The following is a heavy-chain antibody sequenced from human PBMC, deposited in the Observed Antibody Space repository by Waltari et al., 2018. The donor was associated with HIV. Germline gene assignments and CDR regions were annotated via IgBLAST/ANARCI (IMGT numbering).Heavy chain of an antibody. J-gene: IGHJ4*02. V-gene: IGHV3-30*03. CDR3: ARGASGWSPGY. CDR2: ISYYGDNK. Sequence: RSLRLSCAASGFTFSSYGMHWVRQAPGKGLEWVTVISYYGDNKYYADSVKGRFTISRDNSKNTLYLQMNSLRPEDTAVYYCARGASGWSPGYWGQGTLVTVSS. CDR1: GFTFSSYG. D-gene: IGHD6-19*01.